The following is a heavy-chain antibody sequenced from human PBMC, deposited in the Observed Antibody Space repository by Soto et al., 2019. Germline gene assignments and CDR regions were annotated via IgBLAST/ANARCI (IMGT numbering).Heavy chain of an antibody. CDR1: GGSISSYY. J-gene: IGHJ4*02. Sequence: SETLSLTCTVSGGSISSYYWSWIRQPPGMGLEWIGYIYYSGSTNYNPSLKSRVTISVDTSKNQFSLKLSSVTAADTAVYYCARLPPRMIAARPFYFDYWGQGTLVTVSS. CDR2: IYYSGST. D-gene: IGHD6-6*01. CDR3: ARLPPRMIAARPFYFDY. V-gene: IGHV4-59*08.